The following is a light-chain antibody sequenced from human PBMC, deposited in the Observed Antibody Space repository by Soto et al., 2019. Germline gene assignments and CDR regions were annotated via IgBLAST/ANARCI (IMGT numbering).Light chain of an antibody. J-gene: IGLJ1*01. CDR3: SAYAGSSNGV. Sequence: QSALTQPPSASGSPGQSVTISCTGTSSDVGGYNFVSWYQQHPGKAPKLIISEVSNRPSGVPDRFSGSKSGNTASLTVSGLQAEDEADYYCSAYAGSSNGVFGTGTQLTV. CDR1: SSDVGGYNF. CDR2: EVS. V-gene: IGLV2-8*01.